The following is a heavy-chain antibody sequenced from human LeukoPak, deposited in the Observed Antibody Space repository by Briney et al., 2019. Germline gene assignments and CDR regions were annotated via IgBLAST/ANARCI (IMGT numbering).Heavy chain of an antibody. Sequence: SQTLSLTCTVSGGSISSGSYYWSWIRQPAGKGLEWIGRIYTSGSTNYNPSLKSRVTISVDTSKNQFSLKLSSVTAADTAVYYCARAPVSYYYYMDVWGKGTTVTVSS. J-gene: IGHJ6*03. CDR3: ARAPVSYYYYMDV. V-gene: IGHV4-61*02. CDR2: IYTSGST. CDR1: GGSISSGSYY.